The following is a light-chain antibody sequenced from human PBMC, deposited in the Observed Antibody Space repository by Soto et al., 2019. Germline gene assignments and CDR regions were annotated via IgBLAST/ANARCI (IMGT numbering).Light chain of an antibody. CDR2: DAS. Sequence: EIVMTQSPATLSVSPGESATLSCRTSQRVSSDLAWYQQKPGQAPRLLVYDASSRATGSPDGFSGSGSGTDFTLTISRLEPEDGAADYCQQYGSSPLTFGGGTKVDIK. J-gene: IGKJ4*01. CDR3: QQYGSSPLT. CDR1: QRVSSD. V-gene: IGKV3-20*01.